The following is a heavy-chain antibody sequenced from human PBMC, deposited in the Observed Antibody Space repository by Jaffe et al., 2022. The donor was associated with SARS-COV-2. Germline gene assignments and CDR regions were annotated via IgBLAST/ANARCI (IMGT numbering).Heavy chain of an antibody. Sequence: QVQLQESGPGLVKPSETLSLTCTVSGGSISSYYWSWIRQPPGKGLEWIGYIYYSGSTNYNPSLKSRVTISVDTSKNQFSLKLSSVTAADTAVYYCARAPYYYDSSGYYYEGVHYFDYWGQGTLVTVSS. D-gene: IGHD3-22*01. J-gene: IGHJ4*02. CDR2: IYYSGST. CDR1: GGSISSYY. V-gene: IGHV4-59*08. CDR3: ARAPYYYDSSGYYYEGVHYFDY.